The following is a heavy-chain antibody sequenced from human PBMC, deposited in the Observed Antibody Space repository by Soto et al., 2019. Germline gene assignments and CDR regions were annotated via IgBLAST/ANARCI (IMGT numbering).Heavy chain of an antibody. CDR3: ARLQLDGLYVDDP. V-gene: IGHV4-30-4*01. CDR2: IYYSGST. J-gene: IGHJ5*02. D-gene: IGHD1-1*01. Sequence: PSETLSLTCSVSGVSISSGDYYWSWIRQPPGKGLEWIGYIYYSGSTYYNPSLKSRVTISVDTSKNQFSLKLSSVTAADTAVYYCARLQLDGLYVDDPWGQGTRGTASS. CDR1: GVSISSGDYY.